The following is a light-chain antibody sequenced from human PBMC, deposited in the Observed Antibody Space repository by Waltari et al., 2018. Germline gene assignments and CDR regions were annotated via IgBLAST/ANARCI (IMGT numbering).Light chain of an antibody. CDR2: TAS. Sequence: DIQMTQSPSSLSASAGDRVTLTCRASQGISNYLAWYQQKPGKAPKLLIYTASTLQSGVSSRFSGSGSGTDFTLTISSLQPEDVATYYCQKYNSAPWTFGQGTKVEIK. V-gene: IGKV1-27*01. CDR3: QKYNSAPWT. CDR1: QGISNY. J-gene: IGKJ1*01.